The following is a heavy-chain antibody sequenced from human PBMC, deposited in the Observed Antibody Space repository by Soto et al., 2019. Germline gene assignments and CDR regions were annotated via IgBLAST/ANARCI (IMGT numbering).Heavy chain of an antibody. J-gene: IGHJ3*02. CDR1: GGSISSYY. CDR3: ARDVFYCSSTSCYYSAFDI. CDR2: IYYSGST. V-gene: IGHV4-59*01. D-gene: IGHD2-2*01. Sequence: QVQLQESGPGLVKPSETLSLTCTVSGGSISSYYWSWIRQPPGKGLEWIGYIYYSGSTNYNPSLTSRVTISVDTSKNQFSLKLSSVTAADTAVYYCARDVFYCSSTSCYYSAFDIWGQGTMVTVSS.